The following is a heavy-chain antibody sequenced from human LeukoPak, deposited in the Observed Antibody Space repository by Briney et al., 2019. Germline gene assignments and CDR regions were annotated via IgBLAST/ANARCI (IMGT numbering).Heavy chain of an antibody. D-gene: IGHD5-24*01. V-gene: IGHV4-59*01. CDR1: GGSIRGYY. CDR3: ARVGRWPYYYMDV. CDR2: IYYSGST. J-gene: IGHJ6*03. Sequence: PSETLSLTCNVSGGSIRGYYWSWIRQPPGKGLEWIGYIYYSGSTNYNPSLKSRVTISVDTSKNQFSLKLSSVTAADTAVYYCARVGRWPYYYMDVWGKGTTVTISS.